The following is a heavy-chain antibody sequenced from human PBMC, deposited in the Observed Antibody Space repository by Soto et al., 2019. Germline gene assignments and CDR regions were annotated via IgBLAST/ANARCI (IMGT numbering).Heavy chain of an antibody. CDR1: GFTFSSYA. CDR3: ARGLYYYDSSGYPSFDY. D-gene: IGHD3-22*01. V-gene: IGHV3-30-3*01. J-gene: IGHJ4*02. CDR2: ISYDGSNK. Sequence: GGSLRLSCAASGFTFSSYAMHWFRQAPGKGLEWVAVISYDGSNKYYADSVKGRFTISRDNSKNTLYLQMNSLRAEDTAVYYCARGLYYYDSSGYPSFDYWGQGTLVTVSS.